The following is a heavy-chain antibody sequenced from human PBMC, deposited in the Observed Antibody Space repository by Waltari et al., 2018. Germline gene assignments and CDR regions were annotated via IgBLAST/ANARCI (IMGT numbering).Heavy chain of an antibody. J-gene: IGHJ4*02. CDR2: INGDGGST. D-gene: IGHD6-19*01. Sequence: EVQLVESGGGLVQSGGSLRLSCAASGLTFRNYWMHWVRQPPGKGLVWVSRINGDGGSTTYADSVKGRFTISRDNAKNTLYLRMDSLRDDDTAVYYCASPLPDSSGWDFGYWGRGTLVTVSS. V-gene: IGHV3-74*03. CDR1: GLTFRNYW. CDR3: ASPLPDSSGWDFGY.